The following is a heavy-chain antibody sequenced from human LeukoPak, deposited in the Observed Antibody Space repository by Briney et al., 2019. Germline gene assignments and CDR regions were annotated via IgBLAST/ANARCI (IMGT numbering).Heavy chain of an antibody. CDR1: GFTFSSYD. CDR3: AKDRHAPGRYCSTTTCFPFDP. V-gene: IGHV3-23*01. J-gene: IGHJ5*02. D-gene: IGHD2-2*01. CDR2: ISGSGGST. Sequence: SGGSLRLSCVVSGFTFSSYDMSWVRQAPGKGLEWVSGISGSGGSTYYADSVKGRFTISRDNSKSTLYLQMNSLRAEDTAVYYCAKDRHAPGRYCSTTTCFPFDPWGQGTLVTVSS.